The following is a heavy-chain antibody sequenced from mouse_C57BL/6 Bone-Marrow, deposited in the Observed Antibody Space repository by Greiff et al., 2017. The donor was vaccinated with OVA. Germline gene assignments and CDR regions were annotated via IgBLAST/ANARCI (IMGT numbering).Heavy chain of an antibody. J-gene: IGHJ4*01. Sequence: VQLQQSGPVLVKPGASVKMSCAASGYTFTDYYMNWVKQTHGKSLEWIGVINPYNGGTSYTQKFKGQSTLTVDKSSSTDYMELNSLTSEDSAVYDSGHYCSSLYYAMDYWGQGTSVTVSS. CDR3: GHYCSSLYYAMDY. CDR2: INPYNGGT. D-gene: IGHD1-1*01. CDR1: GYTFTDYY. V-gene: IGHV1-19*01.